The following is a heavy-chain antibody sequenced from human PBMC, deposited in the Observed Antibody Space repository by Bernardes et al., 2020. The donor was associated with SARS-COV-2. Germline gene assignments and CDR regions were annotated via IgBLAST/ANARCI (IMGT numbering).Heavy chain of an antibody. Sequence: GGSLRLSCATSGFTFSFYSMNWVRHAPGNGLEWMSYISCSATTIYYADSVKGRFTISRDDAKNSLYLQINSLREDDTAVYYCARLLGMRYFDSWGQGALVTVSS. CDR1: GFTFSFYS. J-gene: IGHJ4*02. V-gene: IGHV3-48*02. D-gene: IGHD2-8*01. CDR3: ARLLGMRYFDS. CDR2: ISCSATTI.